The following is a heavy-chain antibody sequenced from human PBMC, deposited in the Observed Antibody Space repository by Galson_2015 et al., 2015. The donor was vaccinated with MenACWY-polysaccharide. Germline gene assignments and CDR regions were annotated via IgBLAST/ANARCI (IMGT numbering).Heavy chain of an antibody. Sequence: PALVKPTQTLTLTCTFSGFSLITKGVGVYWIRQPPGKALEWLAVIYWDGDNRYSPSLRSRLTVTKDTSKNQVVLTMTNMDLVDTATYYCAHVMITFGGVIGDDAFDVWGPGTMVTVSS. V-gene: IGHV2-5*02. D-gene: IGHD3-16*01. CDR3: AHVMITFGGVIGDDAFDV. CDR2: IYWDGDN. CDR1: GFSLITKGVG. J-gene: IGHJ3*01.